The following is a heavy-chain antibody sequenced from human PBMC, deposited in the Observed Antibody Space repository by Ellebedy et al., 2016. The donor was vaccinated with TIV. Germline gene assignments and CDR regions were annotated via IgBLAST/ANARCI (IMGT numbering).Heavy chain of an antibody. CDR2: IYYSGST. J-gene: IGHJ4*02. V-gene: IGHV4-59*01. D-gene: IGHD3-16*02. CDR1: GGSISSYY. CDR3: ARVPHRRLGELSLDY. Sequence: SETLSLTCTVSGGSISSYYWSWIRQPPGKGLEWIGYIYYSGSTNYNPSLKSRVTISVDTSKNQFSLKLSSVTAADTAVYYCARVPHRRLGELSLDYWGQGTLVTVSS.